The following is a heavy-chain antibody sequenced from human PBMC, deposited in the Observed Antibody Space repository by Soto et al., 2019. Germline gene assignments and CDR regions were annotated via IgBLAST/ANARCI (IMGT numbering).Heavy chain of an antibody. V-gene: IGHV3-23*01. Sequence: EVQLLESGGGLVQPGGSLRLSCAASGFTFSSYAMSWVRQAPGKGLEWVSAISGSGGSTYYADSVKGRFTIYRDNSKNALYLQMNSLRAEDTAVYYCAKDYFFYRDYGDPGDYWGQETLVTVSS. CDR2: ISGSGGST. CDR1: GFTFSSYA. D-gene: IGHD4-17*01. J-gene: IGHJ4*02. CDR3: AKDYFFYRDYGDPGDY.